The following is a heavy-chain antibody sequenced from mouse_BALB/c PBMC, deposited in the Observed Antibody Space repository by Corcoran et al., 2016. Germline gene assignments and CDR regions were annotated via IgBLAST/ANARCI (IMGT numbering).Heavy chain of an antibody. CDR2: IYPGSGST. D-gene: IGHD1-1*01. Sequence: QVQLQQSGPELVKPGASVKMSCKAYGYTFTDYVISWVKQRTGQGLEWIGEIYPGSGSTYYNEKFKGKATLTAAKSSNTAYMQLSSLTSEDSAVYFCAYYYGSKGDFDVWGAGTTVTVSS. CDR3: AYYYGSKGDFDV. J-gene: IGHJ1*01. CDR1: GYTFTDYV. V-gene: IGHV1-81*01.